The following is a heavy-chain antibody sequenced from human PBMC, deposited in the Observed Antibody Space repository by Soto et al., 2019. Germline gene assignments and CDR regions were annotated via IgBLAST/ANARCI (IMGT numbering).Heavy chain of an antibody. D-gene: IGHD2-2*02. CDR2: ISASGSDT. V-gene: IGHV3-23*01. CDR1: GFTLSSYA. J-gene: IGHJ3*01. Sequence: PGGSLRRSCAASGFTLSSYALTWVRQGPGKGLEWVSVISASGSDTFFRDSVKGRFTISRDTSKNTLYLQMNSLRVEDTAVYYCAKTIVPAGIDAFDVWGRGTMVTVSS. CDR3: AKTIVPAGIDAFDV.